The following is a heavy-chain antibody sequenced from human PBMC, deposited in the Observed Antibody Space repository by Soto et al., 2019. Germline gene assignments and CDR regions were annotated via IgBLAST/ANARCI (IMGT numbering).Heavy chain of an antibody. D-gene: IGHD3-10*01. CDR3: TRRRFGVRGVTTMDV. CDR1: GGSIGGSNYF. V-gene: IGHV4-39*01. CDR2: IYSSGST. J-gene: IGHJ6*02. Sequence: SATLSLTCTVSGGSIGGSNYFWGWIRQSPGTGLEWLGTIYSSGSTYYNPSLKSRINMSLDTSKNQFSLTLGSVTAADTAVYYCTRRRFGVRGVTTMDVWGPGTTVTVSS.